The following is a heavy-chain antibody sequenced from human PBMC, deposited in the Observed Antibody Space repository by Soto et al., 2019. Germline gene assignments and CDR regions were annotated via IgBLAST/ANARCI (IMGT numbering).Heavy chain of an antibody. CDR2: IYYSGST. V-gene: IGHV4-59*01. J-gene: IGHJ4*02. CDR1: GGSISSYY. Sequence: SETLSLTCTVSGGSISSYYWSWIRQPPGKGLEWIGYIYYSGSTNYNPSLKSRVTISVDTSKNQFSLKLSSLTAADTAVYYCARAGGYGGSHIHWGQGTLVTVSS. CDR3: ARAGGYGGSHIH. D-gene: IGHD5-12*01.